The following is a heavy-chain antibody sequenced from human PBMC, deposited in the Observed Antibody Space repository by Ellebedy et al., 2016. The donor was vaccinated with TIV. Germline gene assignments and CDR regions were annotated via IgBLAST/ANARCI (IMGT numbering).Heavy chain of an antibody. D-gene: IGHD3-10*01. CDR2: IRIKAYGRTT. V-gene: IGHV3-49*03. CDR3: ARGLRISGDTFDV. Sequence: PGGSLRLSCTTSGFTFGDYVLSWFRQAPGKGLEWVSYIRIKAYGRTTEYATSVKDRFTFSRDDSNSIAYLQMNSLKTEDTAMYYCARGLRISGDTFDVWGQGTMVTVSS. J-gene: IGHJ3*01. CDR1: GFTFGDYV.